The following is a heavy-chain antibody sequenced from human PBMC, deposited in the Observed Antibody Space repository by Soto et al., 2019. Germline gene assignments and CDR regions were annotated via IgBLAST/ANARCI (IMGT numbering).Heavy chain of an antibody. CDR1: GDSVSSNSAA. Sequence: SQTLSLTCDISGDSVSSNSAAWNWIRQSPSRGLEWLGRTYYRSKWYNDYAVSVKSRITINPDTSKNQFSLQLNSVTPEDTAVYYCARERINMVRGANNRFDPWGPGTLVTVS. D-gene: IGHD3-10*01. CDR3: ARERINMVRGANNRFDP. V-gene: IGHV6-1*01. J-gene: IGHJ5*02. CDR2: TYYRSKWYN.